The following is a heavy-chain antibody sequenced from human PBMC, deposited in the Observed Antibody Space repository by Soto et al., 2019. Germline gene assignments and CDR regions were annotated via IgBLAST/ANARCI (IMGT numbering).Heavy chain of an antibody. CDR2: MNPNTGNT. J-gene: IGHJ4*02. V-gene: IGHV1-8*01. CDR1: GYTFSNYD. Sequence: ASVKVSCKASGYTFSNYDINWVRQATGQGLEWMGWMNPNTGNTGYAQKFQGRVIMTRNTSISTAYMELSSLRSEDTAIYYCARATRIANFGVVNYYFDFWGQGTLVTVSS. D-gene: IGHD3-3*01. CDR3: ARATRIANFGVVNYYFDF.